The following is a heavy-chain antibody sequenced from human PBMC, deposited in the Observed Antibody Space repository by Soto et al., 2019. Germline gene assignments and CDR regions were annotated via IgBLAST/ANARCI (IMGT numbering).Heavy chain of an antibody. V-gene: IGHV4-61*03. CDR2: IYHSGIT. J-gene: IGHJ4*02. CDR1: GGSVSSETHF. D-gene: IGHD1-26*01. Sequence: SETLSLTCAVFGGSVSSETHFWSWIRQPPGKGLEWIGYIYHSGITNSNPSLKGRLTISVDKSTNHFSLSLASVTAADTAIYYCAREDMSGTYYFDSWGQGTRVTVPS. CDR3: AREDMSGTYYFDS.